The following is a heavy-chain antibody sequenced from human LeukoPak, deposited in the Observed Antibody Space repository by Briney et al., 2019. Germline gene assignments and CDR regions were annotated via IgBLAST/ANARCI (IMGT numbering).Heavy chain of an antibody. Sequence: TSQTLTLTCTVSGGSISSGDYYWSWIRQPPGKGLEWIGYIYYSGSTYYNPSLKSRVTISVDTSKNQFSLKLSSVTAADTAVYYCARFGDCSSTSCYPEAWGQGTLVTVSS. CDR3: ARFGDCSSTSCYPEA. J-gene: IGHJ5*02. CDR1: GGSISSGDYY. V-gene: IGHV4-30-4*08. CDR2: IYYSGST. D-gene: IGHD2-2*01.